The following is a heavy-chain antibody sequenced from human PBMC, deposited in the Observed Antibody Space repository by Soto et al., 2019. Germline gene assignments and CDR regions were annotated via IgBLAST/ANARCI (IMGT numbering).Heavy chain of an antibody. Sequence: QVQLQESGPGLVKPSQTLSLTCTVSGGSISSGDYYWSWIRQPPGKGLEWIGYIYYSGSTYYNPSLKSRVTISVDTSKKHFSLRLSSVTAADTAVYYCARVPSLDYCGGDCYSDYWGQGTLVTVSS. CDR2: IYYSGST. J-gene: IGHJ4*02. CDR3: ARVPSLDYCGGDCYSDY. D-gene: IGHD2-21*02. CDR1: GGSISSGDYY. V-gene: IGHV4-30-4*01.